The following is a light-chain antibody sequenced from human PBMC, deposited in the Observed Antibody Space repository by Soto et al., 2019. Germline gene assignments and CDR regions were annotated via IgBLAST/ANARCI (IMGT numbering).Light chain of an antibody. V-gene: IGLV1-40*01. CDR3: QSYDSSLSALYV. Sequence: QSVLTQPPSVSGAPGQRVTISCTGSSSNIGAGYEVNWYQHLPGAAPKLLIYGNTNRPSGVPDRFSGSKSGTSASLAITGLRAEDEADYYCQSYDSSLSALYVFGTGTKVTVL. CDR2: GNT. CDR1: SSNIGAGYE. J-gene: IGLJ1*01.